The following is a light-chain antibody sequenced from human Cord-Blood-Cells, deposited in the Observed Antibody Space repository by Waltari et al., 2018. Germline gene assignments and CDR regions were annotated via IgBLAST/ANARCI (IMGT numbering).Light chain of an antibody. CDR2: SAS. J-gene: IGKJ2*01. CDR1: QSISSY. Sequence: DIQMTQSPSFLSASVGDRATITCRASQSISSYLNWYQQKPGKAPKLLIYSASSLQSGVPSRFSGSGSGTDFTLTISSLQPEDFATYYCQQSYSTPYTFGQGTKLEIK. V-gene: IGKV1-39*01. CDR3: QQSYSTPYT.